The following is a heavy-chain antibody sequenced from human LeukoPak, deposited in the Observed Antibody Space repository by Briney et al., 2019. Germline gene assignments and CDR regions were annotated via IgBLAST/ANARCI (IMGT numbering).Heavy chain of an antibody. Sequence: HPGGSLRLSCAASGFTFSSYAMSWVRQAPGKGLEWVSAISGSGGSTYYADSVKGRFTISRDNSKNTLYLQMNSLGAEDTAVYYCVRGYDILTGYYTFDYWGQGTLVTVSS. CDR2: ISGSGGST. CDR3: VRGYDILTGYYTFDY. J-gene: IGHJ4*02. D-gene: IGHD3-9*01. V-gene: IGHV3-23*01. CDR1: GFTFSSYA.